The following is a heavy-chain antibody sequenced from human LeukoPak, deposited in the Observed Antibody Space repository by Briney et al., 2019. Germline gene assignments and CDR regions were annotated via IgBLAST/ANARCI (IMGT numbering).Heavy chain of an antibody. V-gene: IGHV4-34*01. CDR3: ARRIVWGSYRYNWFDP. CDR1: GGSFSGYY. Sequence: SETLSLTCAVYGGSFSGYYWSWIRQPPGKGLEWIGEINHSGSTNYSPPLKSRVTISVDTSNNQFYLKLSSVTAADTAVYYCARRIVWGSYRYNWFDPWGQGTLVTVSS. J-gene: IGHJ5*02. CDR2: INHSGST. D-gene: IGHD3-16*02.